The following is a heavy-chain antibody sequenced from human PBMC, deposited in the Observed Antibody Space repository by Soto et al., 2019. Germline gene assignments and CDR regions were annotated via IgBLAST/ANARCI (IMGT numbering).Heavy chain of an antibody. V-gene: IGHV1-69*13. Sequence: SVKVSCKASGDMFRNSAFTWVRQAPGQGLDWMGVIIPLFRKTNVAQKFQGRVTFTADESTSTLYMEVSSLTSEDTAVYYCARPRLSKGDHNLYFFYGLEVCGQGTTVPVS. J-gene: IGHJ6*02. D-gene: IGHD6-6*01. CDR1: GDMFRNSA. CDR2: IIPLFRKT. CDR3: ARPRLSKGDHNLYFFYGLEV.